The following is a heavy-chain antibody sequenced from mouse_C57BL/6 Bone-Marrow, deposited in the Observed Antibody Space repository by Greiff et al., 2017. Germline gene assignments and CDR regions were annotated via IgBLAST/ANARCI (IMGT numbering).Heavy chain of an antibody. CDR3: ARPTIVTTRGLFDY. D-gene: IGHD2-5*01. J-gene: IGHJ2*01. V-gene: IGHV2-6*01. CDR1: GFSLTSYG. CDR2: IWGVGST. Sequence: VQLQESGPGLVAPSQSLSITCTVSGFSLTSYGVDWVRQSPGKGLEWLGVIWGVGSTNYNSALKSRLSISKDNSKSQVFLKMNSLQTDDTAMYYCARPTIVTTRGLFDYWGQGTTLTVSS.